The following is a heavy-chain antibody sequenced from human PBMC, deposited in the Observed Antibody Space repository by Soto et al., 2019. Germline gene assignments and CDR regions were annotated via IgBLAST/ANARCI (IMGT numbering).Heavy chain of an antibody. V-gene: IGHV1-69*13. Sequence: GASVKVSCKASGGTFSSYAISWVRQAPGQGLEWMGGIIPIFGTANYAQKFQGRVTITADESTSTAYMELSSLRSEDTAVYYCARDGVRYFDWPKRDGWFDPWGQGTLVTVSS. J-gene: IGHJ5*02. CDR1: GGTFSSYA. D-gene: IGHD3-9*01. CDR2: IIPIFGTA. CDR3: ARDGVRYFDWPKRDGWFDP.